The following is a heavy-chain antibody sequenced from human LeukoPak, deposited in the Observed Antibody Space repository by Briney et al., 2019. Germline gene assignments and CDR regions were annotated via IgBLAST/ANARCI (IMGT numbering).Heavy chain of an antibody. CDR2: IYHSEST. D-gene: IGHD3-22*01. V-gene: IGHV4-31*03. Sequence: TLSLTCTVSGGSISSGNYFWSWIRQHRGKGREWLMYIYHSESTYYNPSLKSRVFIAGDTSKNAFSLTLNSVTAADTAVYYGATASKESSGYFKYFVHWGQGSLVTVSS. CDR3: ATASKESSGYFKYFVH. CDR1: GGSISSGNYF. J-gene: IGHJ4*02.